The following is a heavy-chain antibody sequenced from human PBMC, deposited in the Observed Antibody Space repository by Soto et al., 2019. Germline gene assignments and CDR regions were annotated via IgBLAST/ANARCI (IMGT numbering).Heavy chain of an antibody. Sequence: GASVKVSCKVSGYTLTELSMHWVRQAPGKGLEWMGGFDPEDGETIYAQKLQGRVTMTTDTSTSTAYMELRSLRSDDTAVYYCARCLEDIVVVPAALWMDVWGKGTTVTVSS. CDR1: GYTLTELS. CDR3: ARCLEDIVVVPAALWMDV. CDR2: FDPEDGET. J-gene: IGHJ6*04. D-gene: IGHD2-2*01. V-gene: IGHV1-24*01.